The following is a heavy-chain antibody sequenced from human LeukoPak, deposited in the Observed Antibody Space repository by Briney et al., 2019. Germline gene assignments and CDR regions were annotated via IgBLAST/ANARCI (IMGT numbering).Heavy chain of an antibody. CDR2: IIPIFGTA. Sequence: SVKVSCKAAGGTISNYVISWVRQAPGQGLEWMGGIIPIFGTANYAQKFQGRVTITADESTSTAYMELSSLRSEDTAVYYCARGGYSSSWYGVYFDYWGQGTLVTVSS. CDR3: ARGGYSSSWYGVYFDY. J-gene: IGHJ4*02. D-gene: IGHD6-13*01. CDR1: GGTISNYV. V-gene: IGHV1-69*13.